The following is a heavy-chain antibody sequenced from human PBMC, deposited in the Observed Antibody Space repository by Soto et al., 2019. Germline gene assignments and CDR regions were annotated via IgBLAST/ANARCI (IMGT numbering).Heavy chain of an antibody. D-gene: IGHD2-15*01. CDR2: ISGSGGST. V-gene: IGHV3-23*01. J-gene: IGHJ1*01. CDR3: AKRGYCSGGSCYFFQH. CDR1: GFTFSSYA. Sequence: GSLRLSCAASGFTFSSYAMSWVRQAPGKGLEWVSAISGSGGSTYYADSVKGRFTISRDNSKNTLYLQMNSLRAEDTAVYYCAKRGYCSGGSCYFFQHWGQGTLVTVSS.